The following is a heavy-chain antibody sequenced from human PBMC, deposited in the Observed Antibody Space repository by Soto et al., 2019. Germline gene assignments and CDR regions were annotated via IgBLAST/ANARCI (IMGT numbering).Heavy chain of an antibody. J-gene: IGHJ4*02. CDR3: ARHRRGYSYGRKFYFDY. Sequence: SETLSLTCTVSGGSISGSSYYWGWIRQPPGKGLEWIGSIYYSGSTYYNPSLKSRVTISVDTSKNQFSLKLSSVTAADTAVYYCARHRRGYSYGRKFYFDYWGQGILVTVSS. V-gene: IGHV4-39*01. D-gene: IGHD5-18*01. CDR1: GGSISGSSYY. CDR2: IYYSGST.